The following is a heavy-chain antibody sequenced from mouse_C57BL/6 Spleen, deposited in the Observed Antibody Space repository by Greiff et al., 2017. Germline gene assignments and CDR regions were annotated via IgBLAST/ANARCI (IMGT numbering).Heavy chain of an antibody. Sequence: EVKLVESGEGLVKPGGSLKLSCAASGFTFSSYAMSWVRQTPGKRLEWVAYISSGGDYIYYSDTVKGRFTISRDNARNTLYLQMSSLKSEDTAMYYCTRDMVYGKGAMDYWGQGTSVTVSS. J-gene: IGHJ4*01. CDR3: TRDMVYGKGAMDY. CDR2: ISSGGDYI. V-gene: IGHV5-9-1*02. D-gene: IGHD2-1*01. CDR1: GFTFSSYA.